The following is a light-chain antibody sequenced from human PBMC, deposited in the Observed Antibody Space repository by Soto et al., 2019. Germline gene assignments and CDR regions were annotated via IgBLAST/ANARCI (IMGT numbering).Light chain of an antibody. V-gene: IGLV1-40*01. CDR1: SSNIGAGYD. Sequence: QSVLTXPPSVSGAPGQRVTISCTGSSSNIGAGYDVHWYQQLPGTAPKLLIYGNSNRPSGVPDRFSGSKSGTSASLAITGLQAEDEADYYCQSYDSSLSGSIVFGTGTKVTVL. CDR3: QSYDSSLSGSIV. J-gene: IGLJ1*01. CDR2: GNS.